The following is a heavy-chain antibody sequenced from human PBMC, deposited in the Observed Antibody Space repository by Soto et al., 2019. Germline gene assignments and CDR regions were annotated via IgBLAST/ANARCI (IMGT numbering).Heavy chain of an antibody. D-gene: IGHD1-1*01. J-gene: IGHJ6*02. CDR3: ARGDGKQLGTLAGRYYYYEMDV. Sequence: PSESMSLTCIVCGGCLSRYYWTWIRQPPEKGLQYIGYIYYSGIANYNPSLKSLVTISVDTSKNQFSLKVKSVTAADTAVYYCARGDGKQLGTLAGRYYYYEMDVWGQGTTVTVSS. V-gene: IGHV4-59*01. CDR1: GGCLSRYY. CDR2: IYYSGIA.